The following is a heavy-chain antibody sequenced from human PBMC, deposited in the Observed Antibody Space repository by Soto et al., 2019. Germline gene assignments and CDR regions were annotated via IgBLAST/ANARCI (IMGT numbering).Heavy chain of an antibody. CDR2: IIPILGIA. J-gene: IGHJ3*02. V-gene: IGHV1-69*02. Sequence: GASVKVSCKASGGTFSSYTISWVRQAPGQGLEWMGRIIPILGIANYAQKFQGRVTITADKSTSTAYMELSSLRSEDTAVYYCARYGQIPGYSSGWYDAFDIWGQGTMVTVSS. D-gene: IGHD6-19*01. CDR3: ARYGQIPGYSSGWYDAFDI. CDR1: GGTFSSYT.